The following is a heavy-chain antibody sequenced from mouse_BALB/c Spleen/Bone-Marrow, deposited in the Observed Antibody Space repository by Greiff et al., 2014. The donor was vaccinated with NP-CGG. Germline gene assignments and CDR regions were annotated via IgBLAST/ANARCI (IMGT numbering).Heavy chain of an antibody. CDR3: ARRWDVYYFDY. D-gene: IGHD4-1*01. V-gene: IGHV4-1*02. J-gene: IGHJ2*01. Sequence: EVQLQQSGGGLVQPGRSLKLSCAASGFDFSRYWMSWVRQAPGKGLEWIGEINPDSSTINYTPSLKDKFIISRDNAKNTLYLQMSKVRSEDTALYYCARRWDVYYFDYWGQGTTLTVSS. CDR2: INPDSSTI. CDR1: GFDFSRYW.